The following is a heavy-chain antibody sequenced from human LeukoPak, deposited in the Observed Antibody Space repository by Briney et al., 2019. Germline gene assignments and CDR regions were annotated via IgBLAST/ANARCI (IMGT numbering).Heavy chain of an antibody. CDR2: ISGSGGST. Sequence: GGSLRLSCAASGFTVSSNYMNWVRQAPGKGLEWVSAISGSGGSTYYAGSVKGRFTISRDNSKNTLYLQMNSLRAEDTAVYYCAKDKYSYDYWGQGTLVTVSS. CDR3: AKDKYSYDY. V-gene: IGHV3-23*01. D-gene: IGHD5-18*01. J-gene: IGHJ4*02. CDR1: GFTVSSNY.